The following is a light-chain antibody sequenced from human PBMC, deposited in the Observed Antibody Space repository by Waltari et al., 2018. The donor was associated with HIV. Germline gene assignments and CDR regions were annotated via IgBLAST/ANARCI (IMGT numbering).Light chain of an antibody. J-gene: IGLJ1*01. CDR1: NSAVGIYKS. CDR2: EVS. CDR3: CSYTIGRTLV. Sequence: QSALTPPASVSGSPGQSLTISCTGTNSAVGIYKSFSWYQPHSGKAPKVMLYEVSHRPSGVSHRFSGSKSGNTASLTISGLQAEDEADYYCCSYTIGRTLVFGTGTKVAV. V-gene: IGLV2-14*01.